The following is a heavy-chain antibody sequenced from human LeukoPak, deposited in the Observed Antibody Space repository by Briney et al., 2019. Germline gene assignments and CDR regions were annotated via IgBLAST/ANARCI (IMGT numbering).Heavy chain of an antibody. D-gene: IGHD3-22*01. Sequence: ASVKVSCKASGYTFTGYYMHWVRQAPGQGLEWMGWINPNSGGTNYAQKFQGRVTMTRDTSISTAYMELSRLRSDDTAVYYCARVTYYYDSSGYYYVTPIDYWGQGTLVTVSS. J-gene: IGHJ4*02. CDR3: ARVTYYYDSSGYYYVTPIDY. CDR2: INPNSGGT. V-gene: IGHV1-2*02. CDR1: GYTFTGYY.